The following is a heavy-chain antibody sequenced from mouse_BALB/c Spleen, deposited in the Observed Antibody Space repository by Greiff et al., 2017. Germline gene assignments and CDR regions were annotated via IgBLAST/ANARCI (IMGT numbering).Heavy chain of an antibody. CDR1: GFTFSDYY. Sequence: EVKLVESGGGLVKPGGSLKLSCAASGFTFSDYYMYWVRQTPEKRLEWVATISDGGSYTYYPDSVKGRFTISRDNAKNNLYLQMSSLKSEDTAMYYCARENYGNPAWFAYWGQGTLVTVSA. CDR3: ARENYGNPAWFAY. J-gene: IGHJ3*01. V-gene: IGHV5-4*02. CDR2: ISDGGSYT. D-gene: IGHD2-1*01.